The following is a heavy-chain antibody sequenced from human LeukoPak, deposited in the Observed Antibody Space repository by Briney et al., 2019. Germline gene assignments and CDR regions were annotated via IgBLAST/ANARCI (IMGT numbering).Heavy chain of an antibody. CDR1: GFTFSSYG. D-gene: IGHD2-2*01. CDR2: IWYDGSDK. J-gene: IGHJ4*02. Sequence: GRSLRLSCAASGFTFSSYGMHWVRQAPGKGLKWVAVIWYDGSDKYYADSVKGRFTISRDNSNNTLHLQMNSLRAEDTAVYYCGRAMEVYQLLPDYWGQGTLVTVSS. CDR3: GRAMEVYQLLPDY. V-gene: IGHV3-33*01.